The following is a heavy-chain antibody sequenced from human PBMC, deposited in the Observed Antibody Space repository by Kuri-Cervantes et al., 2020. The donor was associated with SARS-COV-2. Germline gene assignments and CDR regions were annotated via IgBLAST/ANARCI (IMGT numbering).Heavy chain of an antibody. V-gene: IGHV1-18*04. Sequence: ASVKVSCKASGYTFTGYYMHWVRQAPGQGLEWMGWISGYNDNTNYAQKFQGRATMNTDTSTNTAYLELRNLGSDDTAVYFCARGSFVAATGATFNIWGQGTLVTVSS. J-gene: IGHJ3*02. CDR1: GYTFTGYY. CDR2: ISGYNDNT. CDR3: ARGSFVAATGATFNI. D-gene: IGHD6-13*01.